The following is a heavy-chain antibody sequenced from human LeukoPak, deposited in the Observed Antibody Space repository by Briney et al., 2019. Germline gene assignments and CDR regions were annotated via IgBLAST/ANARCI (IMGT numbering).Heavy chain of an antibody. V-gene: IGHV3-23*01. CDR1: GFTFSSYA. CDR2: ISGSGGST. D-gene: IGHD3-3*01. J-gene: IGHJ4*02. Sequence: PGGSLRLSCAASGFTFSSYAVSWVRQAPGKGLEWVSAISGSGGSTYYADSVKGRFTISRDNSKNTLYLQMNSLRAEDTAVYYCAKVNTSGYAIDYWGQGTLVTVSS. CDR3: AKVNTSGYAIDY.